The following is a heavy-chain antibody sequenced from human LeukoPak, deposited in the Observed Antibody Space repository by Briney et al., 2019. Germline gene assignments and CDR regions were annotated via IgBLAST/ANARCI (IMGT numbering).Heavy chain of an antibody. CDR3: VGYGSGSYYPENNWFDP. CDR2: IYYSGST. Sequence: PSQTLSLTCTVSGGSISSGDYYWSWIRQPPGKGLEWIGYIYYSGSTYYNPSLKSRVTISVDTSKNQFSLKLSSVTAADTAVYYCVGYGSGSYYPENNWFDPRGQGTLVTVSS. V-gene: IGHV4-30-4*01. J-gene: IGHJ5*02. CDR1: GGSISSGDYY. D-gene: IGHD3-10*01.